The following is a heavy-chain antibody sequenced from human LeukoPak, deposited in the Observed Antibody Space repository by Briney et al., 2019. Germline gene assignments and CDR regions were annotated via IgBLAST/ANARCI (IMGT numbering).Heavy chain of an antibody. D-gene: IGHD1-26*01. V-gene: IGHV1-2*02. Sequence: VASVKVSCKASGYTFTGYYMHWVRQAPGQGLGWMGWINPNSGGTNYAQKFQGRVTMTRDMSTSTDYMELSSLRSEDTAIYYCARDNSVGDNAWWFDPWGQGTLVTVSS. CDR1: GYTFTGYY. J-gene: IGHJ5*02. CDR2: INPNSGGT. CDR3: ARDNSVGDNAWWFDP.